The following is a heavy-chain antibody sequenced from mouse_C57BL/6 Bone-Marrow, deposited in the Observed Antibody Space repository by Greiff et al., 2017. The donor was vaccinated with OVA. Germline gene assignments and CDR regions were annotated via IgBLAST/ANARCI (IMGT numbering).Heavy chain of an antibody. D-gene: IGHD1-1*01. Sequence: EVMLVESGGGLVQPGGSLKLSCAASGFTFSDYGMAWVRQAPRKGPEWVAFISNLAYSIYYADTVTGRFTISRANAKNTLYLEMSSLRSEDTAMYYCARLITTVVAPYYAMDYWGQGTSVTVSS. CDR3: ARLITTVVAPYYAMDY. V-gene: IGHV5-15*01. J-gene: IGHJ4*01. CDR1: GFTFSDYG. CDR2: ISNLAYSI.